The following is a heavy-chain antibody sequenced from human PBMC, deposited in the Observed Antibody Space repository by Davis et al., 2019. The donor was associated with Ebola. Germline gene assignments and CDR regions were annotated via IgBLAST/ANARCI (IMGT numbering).Heavy chain of an antibody. D-gene: IGHD5-12*01. J-gene: IGHJ4*02. CDR2: INPHGSEK. CDR3: AAWGYNSNY. V-gene: IGHV3-7*01. CDR1: GFTFSDYY. Sequence: PGGSLRLSCAASGFTFSDYYMSWVRQVPGKGLEWVANINPHGSEKRHVDSVTGRFTVSRDNAKNSLYLQMNSLRAEDTAVYYCAAWGYNSNYWGQGTLVTVSS.